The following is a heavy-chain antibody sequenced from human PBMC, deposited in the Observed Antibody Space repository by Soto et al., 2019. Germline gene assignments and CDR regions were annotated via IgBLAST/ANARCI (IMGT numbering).Heavy chain of an antibody. CDR2: ISGSGGST. J-gene: IGHJ4*02. CDR1: GLTFSTYA. CDR3: AKDGISPGQLWFSVVAS. Sequence: GGSLRLSCAASGLTFSTYAMSWVRQAPGKGLEWVSAISGSGGSTYYADSVKGRFTISRDNSKNTLYLQMNSLRAEDTAAYYCAKDGISPGQLWFSVVASWGQGVLVTVSS. V-gene: IGHV3-23*01. D-gene: IGHD5-18*01.